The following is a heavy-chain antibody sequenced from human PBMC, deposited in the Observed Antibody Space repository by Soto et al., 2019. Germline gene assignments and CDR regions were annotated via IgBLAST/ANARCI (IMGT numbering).Heavy chain of an antibody. D-gene: IGHD6-6*01. CDR2: IYHSGST. J-gene: IGHJ4*02. V-gene: IGHV4-30-2*01. Sequence: ASETLSLTCAVSGGSISSGGYSWSWIRQPPGKGLEWIGYIYHSGSTYYNPSLKSRVTISVDRSKNQFSLKLSSVTAADTAVYYCARTSRGIAARPPANFFFDYWGQGTLVTVSS. CDR3: ARTSRGIAARPPANFFFDY. CDR1: GGSISSGGYS.